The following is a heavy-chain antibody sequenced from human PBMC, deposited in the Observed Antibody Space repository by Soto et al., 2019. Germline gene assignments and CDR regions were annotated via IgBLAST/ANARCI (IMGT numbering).Heavy chain of an antibody. CDR2: IYYSGST. CDR1: GGSISSYY. J-gene: IGHJ4*02. V-gene: IGHV4-59*01. Sequence: PSETLSLTCTVSGGSISSYYWSWIRQPPGKGLEWIGYIYYSGSTNYNPSLKSRVTISVDTSKNQFSLKLSSVTAADTAVYYCARVGGNGDYYFDYWGQGTLVTAPQ. CDR3: ARVGGNGDYYFDY. D-gene: IGHD4-17*01.